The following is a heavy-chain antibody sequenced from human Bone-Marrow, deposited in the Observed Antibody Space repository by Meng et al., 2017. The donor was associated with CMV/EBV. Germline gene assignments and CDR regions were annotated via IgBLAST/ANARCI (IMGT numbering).Heavy chain of an antibody. Sequence: GESLKISCAASGFTFSSYAMSWVRQAPGKGLEWVSAISGSGGSTYYADSVKGRFTISRDNSKNTLYLQMNSLRAEDTAVYYCAKDLSIVVVPAAKTEYFQHCGQGTLVTVSS. CDR1: GFTFSSYA. J-gene: IGHJ1*01. CDR3: AKDLSIVVVPAAKTEYFQH. V-gene: IGHV3-23*01. CDR2: ISGSGGST. D-gene: IGHD2-2*01.